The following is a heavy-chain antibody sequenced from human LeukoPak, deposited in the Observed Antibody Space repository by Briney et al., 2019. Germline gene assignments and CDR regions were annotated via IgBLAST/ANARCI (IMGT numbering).Heavy chain of an antibody. D-gene: IGHD2-2*01. V-gene: IGHV3-23*01. CDR3: AKPHHCSSISCYFDY. CDR1: GFTFSSYA. CDR2: ISGSGGST. J-gene: IGHJ4*02. Sequence: HPGGSLRLSCAASGFTFSSYAMSWVRQAPGKGLEWVSAISGSGGSTYYADSVKGRFTISRDNSKNTLYLQMNSLRAEDTAVYYCAKPHHCSSISCYFDYWGQGTLVTVSS.